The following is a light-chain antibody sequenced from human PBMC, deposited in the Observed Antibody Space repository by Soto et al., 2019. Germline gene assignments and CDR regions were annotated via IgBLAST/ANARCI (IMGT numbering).Light chain of an antibody. V-gene: IGKV1-39*01. CDR1: QSISSY. CDR2: AAS. Sequence: DIQMTQSPSSLSASVGDRVTITCRASQSISSYLNWYQQKPGKAPKLLIYAASSLQSGVPSRFSGSGSGTDFTLTISSLQPEDFATYYCQQSYSTPPTLAPGPKVAIK. CDR3: QQSYSTPPT. J-gene: IGKJ1*01.